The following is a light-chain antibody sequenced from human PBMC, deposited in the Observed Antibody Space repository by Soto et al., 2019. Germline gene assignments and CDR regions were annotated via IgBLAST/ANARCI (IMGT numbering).Light chain of an antibody. J-gene: IGKJ1*01. CDR3: QQYDNWPQT. CDR1: QSVSSN. Sequence: EIVMTQSPATLSVSPGERASLSCRASQSVSSNLAWYQQKPGQAPRLLIYDASNRATGIPARFSGRGSGTEFTLTISSLQSVDFAVYYCQQYDNWPQTFGQGTKVDI. CDR2: DAS. V-gene: IGKV3D-15*01.